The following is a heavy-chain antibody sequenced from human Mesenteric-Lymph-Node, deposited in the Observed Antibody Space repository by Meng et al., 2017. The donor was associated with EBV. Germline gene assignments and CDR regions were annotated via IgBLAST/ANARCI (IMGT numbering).Heavy chain of an antibody. D-gene: IGHD1-26*01. CDR2: INHNGVA. CDR3: ARGHMWDNKFDP. V-gene: IGHV4-34*01. Sequence: QVQLQQGGAGPLKPSETMSPTCAVYGGSFSGYYWTWIRQPPETGLEWIGEINHNGVADYNPSLKSRVTISVDTSKNQFSLRLTSVTAADTAVYYCARGHMWDNKFDPWGQGTLVTVSS. J-gene: IGHJ5*02. CDR1: GGSFSGYY.